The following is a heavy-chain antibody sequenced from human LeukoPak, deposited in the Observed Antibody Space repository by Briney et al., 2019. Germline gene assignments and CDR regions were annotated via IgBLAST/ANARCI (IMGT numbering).Heavy chain of an antibody. CDR2: ISSSSSYI. D-gene: IGHD2-15*01. V-gene: IGHV3-21*01. CDR1: GFTFSSYS. CDR3: AREWRRCSGGSCYWY. J-gene: IGHJ4*02. Sequence: GGSLRLSCAASGFTFSSYSMNWVRQAPGTGLEWVSSISSSSSYIYYADSVKGRFTISRDNAKNSLYLQMNSLRAEDTAVYYCAREWRRCSGGSCYWYWGQGTLVTVSS.